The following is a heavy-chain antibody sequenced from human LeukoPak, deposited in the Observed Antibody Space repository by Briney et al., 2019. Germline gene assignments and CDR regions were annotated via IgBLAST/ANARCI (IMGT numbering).Heavy chain of an antibody. D-gene: IGHD3-22*01. CDR1: GGSISSYY. CDR3: ARLEAVDSSGYYYGTNDAFDI. CDR2: IYYSGST. J-gene: IGHJ3*02. Sequence: SETLSLTCTVSGGSISSYYWSWIRQPPGKGLEWIGYIYYSGSTNYNPSLKSRVTISVDTSKNQFSLKLSSVTAADTAVYYCARLEAVDSSGYYYGTNDAFDIWGQGTMVTVSS. V-gene: IGHV4-59*08.